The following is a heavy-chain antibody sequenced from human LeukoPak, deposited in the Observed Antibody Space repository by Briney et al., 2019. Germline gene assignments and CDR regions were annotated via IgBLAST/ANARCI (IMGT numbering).Heavy chain of an antibody. CDR1: GSTFSHYW. Sequence: GGSLRLSCAASGSTFSHYWMHWVRQVPGKGLVCVSRINIDGTSTTYADSVRGRFTISRDNAKNALYLQMNSLRADDTAVYYCARGSSDWYGIDYWGQGALVNVSS. CDR3: ARGSSDWYGIDY. V-gene: IGHV3-74*03. D-gene: IGHD6-19*01. J-gene: IGHJ4*02. CDR2: INIDGTST.